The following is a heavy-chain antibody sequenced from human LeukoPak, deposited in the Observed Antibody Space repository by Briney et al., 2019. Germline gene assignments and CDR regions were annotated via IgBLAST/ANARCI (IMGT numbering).Heavy chain of an antibody. V-gene: IGHV4-4*07. CDR1: GGSISSSNW. Sequence: PSGTLSLTCAVSGGSISSSNWWSWVRQPAGKGLEWIGRIYTSGSTNYNPSLKSRVTMSVDTSKNQFSLKLSSVTAADTAVYYCARDQYYYDSSGYRLFDYWGQGTLVTVSS. D-gene: IGHD3-22*01. CDR3: ARDQYYYDSSGYRLFDY. J-gene: IGHJ4*02. CDR2: IYTSGST.